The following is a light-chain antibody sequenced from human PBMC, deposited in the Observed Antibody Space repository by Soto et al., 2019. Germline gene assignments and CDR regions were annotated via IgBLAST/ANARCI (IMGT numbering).Light chain of an antibody. CDR2: GAF. V-gene: IGKV3-15*01. CDR3: RQYKNGPPLT. Sequence: EIVMTQSPATLSVSPGERATLSCRASQSVSYNLAWYQQKPGQGPRLLIYGAFTRATGIPARFSGSGSGTQFTLTISSLQSEDFAVYYCRQYKNGPPLTFGGGTKVEIK. CDR1: QSVSYN. J-gene: IGKJ4*01.